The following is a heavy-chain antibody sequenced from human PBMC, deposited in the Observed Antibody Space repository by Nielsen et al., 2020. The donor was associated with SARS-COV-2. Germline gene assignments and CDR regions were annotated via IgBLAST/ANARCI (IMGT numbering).Heavy chain of an antibody. CDR1: GFTFSSYS. J-gene: IGHJ6*02. Sequence: GESLKISCAASGFTFSSYSMHWVRQAPGKGLEWVSSISSSSSYIYYADSVKGRFTISRDNAKNSLYLQMNSLRAEDTAVYYCAREGRVVVLAGYYYGMDVWGQGTTVTVSS. CDR3: AREGRVVVLAGYYYGMDV. D-gene: IGHD2-15*01. CDR2: ISSSSSYI. V-gene: IGHV3-21*01.